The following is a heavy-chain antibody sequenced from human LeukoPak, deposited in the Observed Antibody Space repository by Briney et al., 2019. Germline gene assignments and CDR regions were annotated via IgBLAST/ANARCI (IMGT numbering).Heavy chain of an antibody. J-gene: IGHJ4*02. CDR3: APTVTRYFDY. V-gene: IGHV1-69*06. D-gene: IGHD4-17*01. CDR1: GGTFSSYA. CDR2: IIPIFGTA. Sequence: GSSVKVSCKASGGTFSSYAISWVRQAPGQGLEWMGGIIPIFGTANYAQKFQSRVTITADKSTSTAYMELSSLRSEDTAVYYCAPTVTRYFDYWGQGTLVTVSS.